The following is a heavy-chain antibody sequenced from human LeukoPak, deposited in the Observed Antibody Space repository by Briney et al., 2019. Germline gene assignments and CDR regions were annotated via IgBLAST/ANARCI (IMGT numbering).Heavy chain of an antibody. D-gene: IGHD2-21*01. V-gene: IGHV3-30-3*01. CDR1: GFTFGSYF. CDR2: IASDGSHT. J-gene: IGHJ3*02. CDR3: ARERQDTILHSGAFDI. Sequence: GRSLRLSCAASGFTFGSYFMHWVRQAPGKGLEWVADIASDGSHTFYVESVKGRFTISRDNSKNTLYLQMNRLRAEDTAVYFCARERQDTILHSGAFDIWGQGTMVTVSS.